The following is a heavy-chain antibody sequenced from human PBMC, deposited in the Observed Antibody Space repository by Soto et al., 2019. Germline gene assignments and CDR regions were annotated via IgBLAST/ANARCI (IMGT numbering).Heavy chain of an antibody. CDR3: ARESGGGLAPAAATSPSDY. CDR1: GFTFSSYG. J-gene: IGHJ4*02. Sequence: QVQLVESGGGVVQPGRSLRLSCAASGFTFSSYGMHWVRQAPGKGLEWVAVIWYDGSNKYYADYVKGRFTISRDNSKHTLYLHMHSQRPEDTVVYYCARESGGGLAPAAATSPSDYWGQGTLVTLSP. V-gene: IGHV3-33*01. D-gene: IGHD2-2*01. CDR2: IWYDGSNK.